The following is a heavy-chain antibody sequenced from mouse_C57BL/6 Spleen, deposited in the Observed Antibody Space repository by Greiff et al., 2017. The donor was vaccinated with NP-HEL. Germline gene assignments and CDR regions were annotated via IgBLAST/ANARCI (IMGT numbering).Heavy chain of an antibody. CDR3: ARSGIDYYGSSNYFDD. CDR1: GYTFTSYW. CDR2: IDPNSGGT. V-gene: IGHV1-72*01. Sequence: QVQLQQSGAELVKPGASVKLSCKASGYTFTSYWMHWVKQRPGRGLEWIGRIDPNSGGTKYNEKFKSKATLTVDKPSSTAYMQLSSLTSEDSAVDYCARSGIDYYGSSNYFDDWGQGTTRTVSS. J-gene: IGHJ2*01. D-gene: IGHD1-1*01.